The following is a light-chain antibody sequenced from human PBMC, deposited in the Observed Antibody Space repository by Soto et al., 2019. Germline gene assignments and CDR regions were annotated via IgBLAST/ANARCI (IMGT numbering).Light chain of an antibody. Sequence: EIVLTQSPGTLSLSPGERATLSCRASQSVSNDLAWYQQKPDQSPRLLIYDASNRATGIPARFSGSGSGTDFTLTISGLEPEDFAVYYCQQRHSWPLTFGGGTKVEIK. CDR3: QQRHSWPLT. CDR2: DAS. CDR1: QSVSND. V-gene: IGKV3-11*01. J-gene: IGKJ4*01.